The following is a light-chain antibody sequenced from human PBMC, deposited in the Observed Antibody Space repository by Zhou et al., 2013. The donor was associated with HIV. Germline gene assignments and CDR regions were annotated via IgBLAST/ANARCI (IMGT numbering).Light chain of an antibody. CDR2: GSS. Sequence: DIQMTQSPSSLSASLGDRVSITCRASQSISSYLNWYQHKPGKAPKLLIYGSSSLQSGVPSRFSGSGSGTDFTLTISSLQPEDFATYYCQQSFIIPITFGPGTKVDI. J-gene: IGKJ3*01. V-gene: IGKV1-39*01. CDR1: QSISSY. CDR3: QQSFIIPIT.